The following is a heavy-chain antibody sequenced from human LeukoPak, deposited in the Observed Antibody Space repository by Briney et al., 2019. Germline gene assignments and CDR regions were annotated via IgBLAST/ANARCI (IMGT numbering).Heavy chain of an antibody. CDR3: ARLSVTTYRWYFDL. V-gene: IGHV5-51*01. J-gene: IGHJ2*01. CDR1: GYRFTSYW. Sequence: GESLKISFKGSGYRFTSYWIGWVRPMPGKGLEWMGIIYPGDSDTRYSPSFQGQVTISADKSISTAYLQWSSLKASDTAMYYCARLSVTTYRWYFDLWGRGTLVTVSS. D-gene: IGHD4-11*01. CDR2: IYPGDSDT.